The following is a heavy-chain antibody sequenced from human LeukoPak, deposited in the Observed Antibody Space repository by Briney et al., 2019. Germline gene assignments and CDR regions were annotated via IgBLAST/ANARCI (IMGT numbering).Heavy chain of an antibody. V-gene: IGHV1-58*02. Sequence: ASVKVSCKASGFTFTSSAMQWVRQARGQRLEWIGWIVVGSGNTNYAQKFQERVTITRDMSTSTAYMELSSLRSEDTAVYYCAADPSTMVRGLRAFDIWGQGTMVTVSS. J-gene: IGHJ3*02. CDR1: GFTFTSSA. CDR2: IVVGSGNT. D-gene: IGHD3-10*01. CDR3: AADPSTMVRGLRAFDI.